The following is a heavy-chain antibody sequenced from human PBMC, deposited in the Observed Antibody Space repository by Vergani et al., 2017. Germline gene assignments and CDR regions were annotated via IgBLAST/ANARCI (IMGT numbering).Heavy chain of an antibody. Sequence: EVQLVESGGGLVKPGGSLRLSCAASGFTFSSYSMNWVRQAPGKGLEWVSSISSSSSYIYYADSVKGRFTISRDNAKNSLYLQMNSLRAEDTAVYYCARLEDGYYDSSGYPQVTKEYFDYWGQGTLVTVSS. CDR3: ARLEDGYYDSSGYPQVTKEYFDY. CDR2: ISSSSSYI. J-gene: IGHJ4*02. D-gene: IGHD3-22*01. CDR1: GFTFSSYS. V-gene: IGHV3-21*04.